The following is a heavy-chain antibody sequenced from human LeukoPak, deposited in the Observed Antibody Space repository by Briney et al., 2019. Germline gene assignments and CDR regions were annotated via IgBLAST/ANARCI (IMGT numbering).Heavy chain of an antibody. CDR2: IKQDGSEK. CDR1: GFTFSNYW. V-gene: IGHV3-7*01. CDR3: ARVLLWFGEFLPFDY. Sequence: PGGSLRLSCAGSGFTFSNYWMNWVRQAPGKGLEWVANIKQDGSEKYYVDSVKGRFTISRDNAKNSLYLQMNSLRAEDTAVYYCARVLLWFGEFLPFDYWGQGTLVTVSS. J-gene: IGHJ4*02. D-gene: IGHD3-10*01.